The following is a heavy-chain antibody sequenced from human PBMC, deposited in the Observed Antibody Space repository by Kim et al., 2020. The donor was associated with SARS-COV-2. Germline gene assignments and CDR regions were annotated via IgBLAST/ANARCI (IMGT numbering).Heavy chain of an antibody. V-gene: IGHV1-46*01. CDR3: AREYGQLA. CDR2: GGST. J-gene: IGHJ5*02. D-gene: IGHD6-6*01. Sequence: GGSTSYAQKFQGRVTMTRDTSTSTVYMELSSLRSEDTAVYYCAREYGQLAWGQGTLVTVSS.